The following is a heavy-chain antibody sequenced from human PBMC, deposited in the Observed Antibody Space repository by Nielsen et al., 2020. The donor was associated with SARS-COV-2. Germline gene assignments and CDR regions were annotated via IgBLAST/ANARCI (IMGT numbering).Heavy chain of an antibody. CDR2: ISWNSGSI. CDR3: AIGDVGGGGFFDF. J-gene: IGHJ4*02. CDR1: GFTFDDYA. V-gene: IGHV3-9*01. Sequence: GGSLRLSCAASGFTFDDYAMHWVRQAPGKGLEWVSGISWNSGSIGYADSVKGRFTISRDNSKNTLYLHMNSLRAEDTAVYYCAIGDVGGGGFFDFWGQGTLVTVSS. D-gene: IGHD3-16*01.